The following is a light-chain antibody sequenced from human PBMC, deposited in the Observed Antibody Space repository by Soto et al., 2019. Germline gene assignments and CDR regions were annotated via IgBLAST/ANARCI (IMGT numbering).Light chain of an antibody. V-gene: IGKV1-5*03. CDR2: KAS. CDR1: QSISSW. Sequence: DIQMTQSPSTLSASVGDRVTITCRASQSISSWLAWYQQKPGKAPKLLIYKASSLEGGVPSRFSGSRSATDITLNISSLQPDDFATYYDQQYNSYSTFGQGTKVEIK. CDR3: QQYNSYST. J-gene: IGKJ1*01.